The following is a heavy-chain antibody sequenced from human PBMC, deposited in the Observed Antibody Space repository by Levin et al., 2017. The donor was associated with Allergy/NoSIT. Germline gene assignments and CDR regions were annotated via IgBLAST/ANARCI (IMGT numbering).Heavy chain of an antibody. CDR1: GYSFTSYW. CDR2: IYPGDSDT. J-gene: IGHJ4*02. V-gene: IGHV5-51*01. D-gene: IGHD3-9*01. Sequence: KVSCKGSGYSFTSYWIGWVRQMPGKGLEWMGIIYPGDSDTRYSPSFQGQVTISADKSISTAYLQWSSLKASDTAMYYCARTDFDWLLPLTFDYWGQGTLVTVSS. CDR3: ARTDFDWLLPLTFDY.